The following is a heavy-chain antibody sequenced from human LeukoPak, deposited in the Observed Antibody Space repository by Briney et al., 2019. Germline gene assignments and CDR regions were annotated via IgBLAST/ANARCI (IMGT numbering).Heavy chain of an antibody. CDR3: ARSEQFPYYMDV. CDR2: SYPNSGGT. J-gene: IGHJ6*03. CDR1: AYTFAGYY. V-gene: IGHV1-2*02. Sequence: ASVKVSCKASAYTFAGYYMHWVRQAPGQGLEWMGSSYPNSGGTNYAQKFQVRVTMTRDTSISTAYMELSRLRSDDTAVYYCARSEQFPYYMDVWGKGTTVTVSS. D-gene: IGHD6-19*01.